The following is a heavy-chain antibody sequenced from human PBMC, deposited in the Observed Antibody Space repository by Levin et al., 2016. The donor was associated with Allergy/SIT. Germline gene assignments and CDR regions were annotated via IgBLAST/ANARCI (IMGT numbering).Heavy chain of an antibody. D-gene: IGHD6-13*01. CDR2: MNQDGSER. Sequence: VRQMPGKGLEWVANMNQDGSERSYVDSVKGRFTISRDNARKSLYLQMNSLRAEDTAVYYCASPSYSSSPYVYYGMDVWGPGTTVTVSS. J-gene: IGHJ6*02. CDR3: ASPSYSSSPYVYYGMDV. V-gene: IGHV3-7*05.